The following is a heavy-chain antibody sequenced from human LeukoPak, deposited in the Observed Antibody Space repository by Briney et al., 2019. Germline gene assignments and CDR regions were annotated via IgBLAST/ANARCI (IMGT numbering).Heavy chain of an antibody. CDR1: GGSITSSSYY. CDR3: ARVGGRIGYYDFWSGHSLDV. J-gene: IGHJ6*04. V-gene: IGHV4-61*01. CDR2: IYYSGST. D-gene: IGHD3-3*01. Sequence: PSETLSLTCTVSGGSITSSSYYWSWIRQPPGKGLEWIGYIYYSGSTNYNPSLKSRVTISVDTSKNQFSLKLSSVTAADTAVYYCARVGGRIGYYDFWSGHSLDVWGKGTTVTVSS.